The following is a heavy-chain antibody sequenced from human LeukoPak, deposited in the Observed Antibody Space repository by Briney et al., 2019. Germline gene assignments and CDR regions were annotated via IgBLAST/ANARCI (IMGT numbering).Heavy chain of an antibody. D-gene: IGHD1-1*01. CDR1: GGSISSYY. J-gene: IGHJ3*02. CDR3: ARVGQPYAFDI. Sequence: SETLSLTCTVSGGSISSYYWSWLRQPPGKGLEWIGYIYYSGSTNYNPSLKSRVTISVDTSKNQFSLKLSSVTAADTAVYYCARVGQPYAFDIWGQGTMVTVSS. CDR2: IYYSGST. V-gene: IGHV4-59*01.